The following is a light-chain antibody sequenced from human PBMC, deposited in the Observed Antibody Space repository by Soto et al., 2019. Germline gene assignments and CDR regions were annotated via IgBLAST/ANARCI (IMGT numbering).Light chain of an antibody. CDR2: AAS. CDR3: QQSYNTPRT. V-gene: IGKV1-39*01. CDR1: QSINSY. Sequence: DIQMTQSPSSLSASVGDRVTITCRASQSINSYLNWYQQRPGKAPELLIYAASGLQGGVPSRFSGSGSGTDFTLTISSLQPEDFATYYCQQSYNTPRTLGQGTKVEIK. J-gene: IGKJ1*01.